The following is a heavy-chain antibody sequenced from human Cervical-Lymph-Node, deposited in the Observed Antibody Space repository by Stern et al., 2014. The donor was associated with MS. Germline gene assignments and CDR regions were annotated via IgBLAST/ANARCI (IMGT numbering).Heavy chain of an antibody. J-gene: IGHJ6*02. CDR1: GGSISSYY. CDR3: ARVTVAGTSYYSYGMDV. CDR2: IYYSGST. D-gene: IGHD6-19*01. Sequence: QVQLQESGPGLVKPSETLSLTCTVSGGSISSYYWSWIRQPPGRGRGGLGYIYYSGSTNYNPSLKSRVTISVDTSKNQFSLKLSSVTAADTAVYYCARVTVAGTSYYSYGMDVWGQGTTVTVSS. V-gene: IGHV4-59*01.